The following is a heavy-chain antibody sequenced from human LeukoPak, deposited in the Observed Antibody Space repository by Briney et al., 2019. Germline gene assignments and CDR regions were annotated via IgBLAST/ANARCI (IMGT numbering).Heavy chain of an antibody. Sequence: GASVKVSCKASGYTFTGYYMHWVRQAPGQGLEWMGWINPNSGGTNYAQKFQGRVTMTRDTSISTAYMELSRLRSDDTAVNYCASLGPDHGSGKGGYYYYGMDVWGQGTTVTVSS. CDR2: INPNSGGT. CDR3: ASLGPDHGSGKGGYYYYGMDV. D-gene: IGHD3-10*01. CDR1: GYTFTGYY. J-gene: IGHJ6*02. V-gene: IGHV1-2*02.